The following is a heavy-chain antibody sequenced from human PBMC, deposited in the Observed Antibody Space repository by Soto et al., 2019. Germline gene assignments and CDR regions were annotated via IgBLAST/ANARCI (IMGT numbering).Heavy chain of an antibody. CDR2: IIPIFGTA. D-gene: IGHD3-10*01. Sequence: SVKVSCKASGGTFSSYAISWVRQAPGQGLEWMGGIIPIFGTANYAQKFQGRVTITADESTSTAYMELSSLRSEDTAVYYCARDRYYGSIFAFDIWGQGTMVTV. J-gene: IGHJ3*02. CDR1: GGTFSSYA. V-gene: IGHV1-69*13. CDR3: ARDRYYGSIFAFDI.